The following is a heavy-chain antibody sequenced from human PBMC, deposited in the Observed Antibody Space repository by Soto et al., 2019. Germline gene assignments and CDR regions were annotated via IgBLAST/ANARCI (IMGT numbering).Heavy chain of an antibody. J-gene: IGHJ4*02. CDR3: ARYKVPAAEYYFDC. V-gene: IGHV3-7*01. Sequence: EVQLVESGGGLVQPGGSLRLSCAASGFTFSSYWMSWVRQAPGKGLEWVANIKQDGSEKYYVDSVKGRFTISRDNAKNSLYLQMNGLRAEDTAVYYCARYKVPAAEYYFDCWGQGTLVTVSS. CDR1: GFTFSSYW. D-gene: IGHD2-2*01. CDR2: IKQDGSEK.